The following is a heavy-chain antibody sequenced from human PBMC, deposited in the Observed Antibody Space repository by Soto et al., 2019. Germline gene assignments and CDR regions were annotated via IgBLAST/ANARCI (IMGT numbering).Heavy chain of an antibody. J-gene: IGHJ3*02. V-gene: IGHV3-7*05. Sequence: EVQLGESGGGVVQPGGSLRLSCAASGFTFSNYWMTWVRQAPGKGLEWVANIKQDGSKKSYLDSVRGRFTISRDNARNSLYLERHSLRADDAALDYCARDVSPRNSTWYLEAFDIWGQGTMVTVSS. D-gene: IGHD6-13*01. CDR1: GFTFSNYW. CDR3: ARDVSPRNSTWYLEAFDI. CDR2: IKQDGSKK.